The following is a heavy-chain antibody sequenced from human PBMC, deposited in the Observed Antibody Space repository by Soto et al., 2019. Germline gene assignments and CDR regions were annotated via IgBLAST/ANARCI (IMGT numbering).Heavy chain of an antibody. J-gene: IGHJ4*02. D-gene: IGHD6-6*01. CDR3: ARTRTDTSSSFDH. Sequence: QVQLQESGPGLVRPSQTLSLTCTVSRDSISRGDYYWSWIRQHAGKGLGWIGYVTHSGSNFYNPSLQSRVIISVDTSKNQFALKLTPVTAADTAVYYCARTRTDTSSSFDHWGQGTLVTVSS. CDR2: VTHSGSN. CDR1: RDSISRGDYY. V-gene: IGHV4-31*03.